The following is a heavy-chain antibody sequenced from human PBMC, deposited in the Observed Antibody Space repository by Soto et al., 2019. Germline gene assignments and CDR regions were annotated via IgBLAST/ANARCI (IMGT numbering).Heavy chain of an antibody. CDR3: ARSNDYGDYLTYFDY. CDR2: ISYSGST. J-gene: IGHJ4*02. D-gene: IGHD4-17*01. V-gene: IGHV4-59*01. CDR1: GGSITSYY. Sequence: PSETLSLTCSVSGGSITSYYWGWIRRPPGKGLEWIGYISYSGSTNYNPSLKSRVTISAATSKNQFSLRLNSVTAADTAVYYCARSNDYGDYLTYFDYWGQGTPVTVSS.